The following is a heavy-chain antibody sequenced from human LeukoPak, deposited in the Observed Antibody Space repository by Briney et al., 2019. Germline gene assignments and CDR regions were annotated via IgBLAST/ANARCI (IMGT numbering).Heavy chain of an antibody. V-gene: IGHV3-23*01. CDR2: MSGRGGST. CDR1: GFTFSSYA. Sequence: GGSLRLSCAASGFTFSSYAMNWVRQAPGKGLEWISVMSGRGGSTDYADSVKGRFIISRDNSKNTLYLQMNSLRAEDTAVYYCARPAVDTAMVSRLDYWGQGTLVTVSS. J-gene: IGHJ4*02. CDR3: ARPAVDTAMVSRLDY. D-gene: IGHD5-18*01.